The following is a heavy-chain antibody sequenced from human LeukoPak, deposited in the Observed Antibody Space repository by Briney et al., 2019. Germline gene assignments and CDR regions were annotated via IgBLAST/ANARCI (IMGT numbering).Heavy chain of an antibody. CDR3: ARAGAGFSMDV. D-gene: IGHD1-14*01. CDR2: ISAYNGNT. V-gene: IGHV1-18*01. Sequence: EASVKVSCTASGYTFTSYGISWVRQAPGQGLEWMGWISAYNGNTNYAQKFQGRVTMTTETSTSTAYMELRSLRSDDTAVYYCARAGAGFSMDVWGQGTTVTVSS. J-gene: IGHJ6*02. CDR1: GYTFTSYG.